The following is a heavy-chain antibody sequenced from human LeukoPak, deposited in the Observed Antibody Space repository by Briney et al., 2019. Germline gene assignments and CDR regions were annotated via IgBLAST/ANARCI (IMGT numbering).Heavy chain of an antibody. CDR3: AKDKDYYDSSGNFGNPTVFDY. CDR1: GFTFNSYA. V-gene: IGHV3-23*01. CDR2: ISGSGGST. Sequence: GGALRLSCAASGFTFNSYAMDWVRQAPGKGLEWVSAISGSGGSTYYADSVKGRFTISRDNSKNTLYLQVNSLRAEDTAVYYCAKDKDYYDSSGNFGNPTVFDYWGQGTLVTVSS. D-gene: IGHD3-22*01. J-gene: IGHJ4*02.